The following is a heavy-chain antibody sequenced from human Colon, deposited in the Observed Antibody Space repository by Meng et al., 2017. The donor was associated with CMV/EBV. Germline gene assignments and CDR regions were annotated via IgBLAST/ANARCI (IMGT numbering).Heavy chain of an antibody. J-gene: IGHJ6*02. D-gene: IGHD2-15*01. V-gene: IGHV1-69*02. CDR3: AVIVPATDYSYGTDV. Sequence: SVKVSCKASGDTFTKYTVTWVRQAPGQGLEWMGKLIQMLGVEHYAQEFQGRATITADKFTSTAYMELSSLTSEDTALYFCAVIVPATDYSYGTDVWGQGTTVTVSS. CDR1: GDTFTKYT. CDR2: LIQMLGVE.